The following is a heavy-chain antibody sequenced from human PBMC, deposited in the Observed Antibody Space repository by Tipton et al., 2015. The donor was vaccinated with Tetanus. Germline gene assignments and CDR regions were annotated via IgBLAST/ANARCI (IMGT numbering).Heavy chain of an antibody. CDR2: IYYTGNT. V-gene: IGHV4-31*03. CDR3: ARGSRFWFDY. CDR1: GGSIRSGGYY. J-gene: IGHJ4*02. Sequence: TLSLTCTVSGGSIRSGGYYWSWIRQHPGKGLEWIGYIYYTGNTYYNPSLKSRVTISVDTSKNQFSLKLSSVTAADTAVYYCARGSRFWFDYWGQGALVTVSS.